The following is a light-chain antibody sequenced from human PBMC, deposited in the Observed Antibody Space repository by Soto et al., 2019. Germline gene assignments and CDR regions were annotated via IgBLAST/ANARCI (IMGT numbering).Light chain of an antibody. CDR3: SSYTSSVYV. CDR2: EVS. Sequence: HSALTXPASVSGSPGQSITISCTGTSSDVGGYNYVSWYQQHPGKAPKLMIYEVSNRPSGVSNRFSGSKSGNTASLTISGLQAEDEADYYCSSYTSSVYVFGTGTKVTVL. CDR1: SSDVGGYNY. J-gene: IGLJ1*01. V-gene: IGLV2-14*01.